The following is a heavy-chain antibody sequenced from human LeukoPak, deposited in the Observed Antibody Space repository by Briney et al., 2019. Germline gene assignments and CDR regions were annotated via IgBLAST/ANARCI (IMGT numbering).Heavy chain of an antibody. V-gene: IGHV3-9*01. D-gene: IGHD6-13*01. Sequence: PGRSLRLSCAASGFTFDNYAMHWVRQAPGKGLEWVSGISWNSGTIGYADSVKGRFTISRDNAKNSLYLQMNSLRAEDTAVYYCARETAYSSSWPNYYYCMDVWGKGTTVTVSS. CDR3: ARETAYSSSWPNYYYCMDV. CDR2: ISWNSGTI. J-gene: IGHJ6*03. CDR1: GFTFDNYA.